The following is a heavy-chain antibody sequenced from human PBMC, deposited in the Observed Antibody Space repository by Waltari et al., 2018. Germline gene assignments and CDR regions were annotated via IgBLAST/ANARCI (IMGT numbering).Heavy chain of an antibody. CDR3: ARGVRGGDNYYGSRTTEIDY. J-gene: IGHJ4*02. Sequence: QVQLQESGPGLVKPSETLSLTCTVSGGSISSYYWSWIRQPPGKGLEWIGYIYYSGSTNYNPSPKSRVTISVDTSKTQFSLKLSSVTAADTAVYYCARGVRGGDNYYGSRTTEIDYWGQGTLVTVSS. V-gene: IGHV4-59*01. D-gene: IGHD3-10*01. CDR1: GGSISSYY. CDR2: IYYSGST.